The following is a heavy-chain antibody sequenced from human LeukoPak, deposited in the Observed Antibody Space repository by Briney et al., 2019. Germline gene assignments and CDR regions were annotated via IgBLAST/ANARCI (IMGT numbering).Heavy chain of an antibody. Sequence: ASVKVSCKASGFTFTSSAVQWVRQARGQRLEWIGWIVVGSGNTNYAQKFQERVTITRDMSTSTAYMELSSLRSEDTAVYYCAATNPLRFFDGYYYYYYMDVWGKGTTVTVSS. J-gene: IGHJ6*03. CDR2: IVVGSGNT. CDR3: AATNPLRFFDGYYYYYYMDV. CDR1: GFTFTSSA. V-gene: IGHV1-58*01. D-gene: IGHD3-3*01.